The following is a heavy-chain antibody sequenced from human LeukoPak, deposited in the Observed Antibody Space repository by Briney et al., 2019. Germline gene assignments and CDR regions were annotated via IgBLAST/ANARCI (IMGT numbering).Heavy chain of an antibody. D-gene: IGHD5-18*01. V-gene: IGHV1-2*02. CDR2: INPDSSGT. CDR3: ARDAVDPVMDIDY. J-gene: IGHJ4*02. CDR1: GYTFTGYY. Sequence: GASVKVSCKASGYTFTGYYIHWVRQAPGQGLEWMGWINPDSSGTKYAQKFQGRVTMTRDTSISTAYMELTNLRSDGTAVYYCARDAVDPVMDIDYWGQGTLVTVSS.